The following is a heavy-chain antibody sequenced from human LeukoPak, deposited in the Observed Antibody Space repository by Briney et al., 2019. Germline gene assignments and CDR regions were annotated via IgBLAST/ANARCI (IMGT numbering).Heavy chain of an antibody. J-gene: IGHJ4*02. Sequence: GASVKVSCKASGYTFTDYMHWVRQAPGQGLEWMGWINPNTGGTDYAQKFQGRVTMTRDTSISTAYMELSSLRSDDTATYYCARARGYSGYEVMDNWGQGTLVTVSS. CDR3: ARARGYSGYEVMDN. CDR1: GYTFTDY. CDR2: INPNTGGT. D-gene: IGHD5-12*01. V-gene: IGHV1-2*02.